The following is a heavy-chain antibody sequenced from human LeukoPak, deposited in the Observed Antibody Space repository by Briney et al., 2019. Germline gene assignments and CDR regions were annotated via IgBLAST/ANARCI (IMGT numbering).Heavy chain of an antibody. CDR2: IYYSGST. Sequence: SETVSLTCTVSGGSISSSSYYWAWIRQPPGKGLEWIGSIYYSGSTYYNPSLKSGVSISVDTSKNQFSLKLSSVTAADTAVYFCARHLYSGRTYFDCWGQGTRVTLSS. J-gene: IGHJ4*02. V-gene: IGHV4-39*01. CDR3: ARHLYSGRTYFDC. D-gene: IGHD1-26*01. CDR1: GGSISSSSYY.